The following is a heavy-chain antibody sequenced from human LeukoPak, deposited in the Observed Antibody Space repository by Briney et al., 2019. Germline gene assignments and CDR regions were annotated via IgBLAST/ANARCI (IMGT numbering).Heavy chain of an antibody. CDR2: ISWNSGSI. D-gene: IGHD4-23*01. CDR3: AKDKDYGGNSPVFDY. Sequence: GRSLRLSCAASGFTFDDYAMHWVQHAPGKGMEWVSGISWNSGSIVYADCVKGRFTISTDNAKNSLYLQMNSLRAEDTALYYCAKDKDYGGNSPVFDYWGQGTLVTVSS. CDR1: GFTFDDYA. J-gene: IGHJ4*02. V-gene: IGHV3-9*01.